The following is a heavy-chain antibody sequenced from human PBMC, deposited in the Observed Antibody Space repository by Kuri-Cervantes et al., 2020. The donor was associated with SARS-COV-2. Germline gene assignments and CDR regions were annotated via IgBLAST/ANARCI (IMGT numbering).Heavy chain of an antibody. CDR3: ARENYDFWSGYLPFDY. V-gene: IGHV3-7*05. Sequence: GGSLRLSCAASGFTFSSYWMSWVRQAPGKGLEWVANIKQDGSEKYYVDSVKGRFTISRDNAKNSLYLQMNSLRAEDTAVYYCARENYDFWSGYLPFDYWGQGTPVTVSS. CDR2: IKQDGSEK. D-gene: IGHD3-3*01. CDR1: GFTFSSYW. J-gene: IGHJ4*02.